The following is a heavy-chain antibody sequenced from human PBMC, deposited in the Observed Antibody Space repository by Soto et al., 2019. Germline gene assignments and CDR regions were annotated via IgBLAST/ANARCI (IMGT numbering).Heavy chain of an antibody. CDR2: IYYNDDR. V-gene: IGHV2-5*01. D-gene: IGHD5-12*01. CDR3: AHSDGGYEIIYFYS. CDR1: GFSFTTAGVA. Sequence: SGPTLVNPTQTLTLTCTFSGFSFTTAGVAVGWIRQTPGGALEWLTLIYYNDDRRFSPSLKTRLTITGDTSKNQVVLSLTNVDPGDTVTYFWAHSDGGYEIIYFYSWCQGIPLTVSS. J-gene: IGHJ4*02.